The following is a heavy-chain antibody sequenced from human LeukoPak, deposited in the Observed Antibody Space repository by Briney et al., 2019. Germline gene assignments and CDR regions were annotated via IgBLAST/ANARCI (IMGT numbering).Heavy chain of an antibody. CDR2: IYYSGST. V-gene: IGHV4-59*01. D-gene: IGHD6-19*01. J-gene: IGHJ4*02. CDR1: GGSISSYY. Sequence: PSETLSLTCTVSGGSISSYYWSWIRQPPGKGLEWIGYIYYSGSTNYNPSLKSRVTISVDTSKNQFSLKLSSVTAADTAVYYCAGGYSSGWYYYWGQGTLVTVSS. CDR3: AGGYSSGWYYY.